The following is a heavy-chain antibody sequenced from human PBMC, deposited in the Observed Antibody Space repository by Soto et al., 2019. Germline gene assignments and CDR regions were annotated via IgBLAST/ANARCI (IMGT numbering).Heavy chain of an antibody. CDR2: IYYSGST. J-gene: IGHJ4*02. Sequence: PSETLSLTCGVSGASISSDKYYWSWLRQTPGKGLEWIGYIYYSGSTYYNPSLKSRVTISVDTSKNQFSLKLSSVTAADTAVYYCARDSRYYDILTGFHGYYFDYWGQGTLVTVS. CDR3: ARDSRYYDILTGFHGYYFDY. CDR1: GASISSDKYY. D-gene: IGHD3-9*01. V-gene: IGHV4-30-4*02.